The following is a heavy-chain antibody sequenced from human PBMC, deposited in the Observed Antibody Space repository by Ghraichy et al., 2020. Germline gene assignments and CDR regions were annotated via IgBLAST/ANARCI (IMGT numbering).Heavy chain of an antibody. Sequence: SETLSLTCTASGGSISSSSYYWGWIRQPPGKGLEWIGSIYYSGSTYYNPSLKSRVTISVDTSKNQFSLKLSSVTAADTAVYYCARQVIVVVITTYYYGMDVWGQGTTVTVSS. CDR1: GGSISSSSYY. V-gene: IGHV4-39*01. CDR3: ARQVIVVVITTYYYGMDV. D-gene: IGHD3-22*01. CDR2: IYYSGST. J-gene: IGHJ6*02.